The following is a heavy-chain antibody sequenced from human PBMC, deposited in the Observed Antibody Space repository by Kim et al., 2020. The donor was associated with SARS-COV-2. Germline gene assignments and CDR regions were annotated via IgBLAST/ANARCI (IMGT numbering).Heavy chain of an antibody. V-gene: IGHV4-39*01. J-gene: IGHJ4*02. CDR1: GGSISSSSYY. Sequence: SETLSLTCTVSGGSISSSSYYWGWIRQPPGKGLEWIGSIYYSGSTYYNPSLKSRVTISVDTSKNQFSLKLSSVTAADTAVYYCARHEYYGSGSYYNNDFDYWGRGALVTVSS. CDR3: ARHEYYGSGSYYNNDFDY. D-gene: IGHD3-10*01. CDR2: IYYSGST.